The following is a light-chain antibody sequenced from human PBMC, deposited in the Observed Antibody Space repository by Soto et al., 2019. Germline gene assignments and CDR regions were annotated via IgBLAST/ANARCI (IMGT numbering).Light chain of an antibody. J-gene: IGLJ2*01. V-gene: IGLV1-40*01. CDR2: GNS. CDR1: SSNIGAGYD. CDR3: QSYDSSLSGVV. Sequence: QSVLTQPPSVSGAPGQGVTISCTESSSNIGAGYDVHWYQQLPGTAPKLLIYGNSNRPSGVPDRFSGSKSGTSASLAITGLQAEDEADYYCQSYDSSLSGVVFGGGTQLTVL.